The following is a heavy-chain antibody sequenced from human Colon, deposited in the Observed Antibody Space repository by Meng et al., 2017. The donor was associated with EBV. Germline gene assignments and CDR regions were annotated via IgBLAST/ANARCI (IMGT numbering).Heavy chain of an antibody. J-gene: IGHJ4*02. Sequence: VQLVASGGGLVHPGGSLRLSCAASGFSFSGYWMHWVRQAPGKGLAWVSRINGDGSGTTYADSVKGRFSISRDNAKNTLHLQMNSLRAEDTATYYCARDDASEFDWGQGTLVTVSS. CDR1: GFSFSGYW. CDR3: ARDDASEFD. V-gene: IGHV3-74*03. D-gene: IGHD3-10*01. CDR2: INGDGSGT.